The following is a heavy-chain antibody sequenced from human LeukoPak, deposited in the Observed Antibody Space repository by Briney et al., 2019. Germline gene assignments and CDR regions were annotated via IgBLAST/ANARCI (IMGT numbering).Heavy chain of an antibody. CDR2: ISSSSSYI. CDR1: GFTFSSYS. Sequence: GGSLRLSCAASGFTFSSYSMNWVRQAPGKGLEWASSISSSSSYIYYADSVKGRFTISRDNAKNTLYLQMNSLRAEDTAVYYCARGVSYSSSWYYFDYWGQGTLVTVSS. CDR3: ARGVSYSSSWYYFDY. J-gene: IGHJ4*02. D-gene: IGHD6-13*01. V-gene: IGHV3-21*01.